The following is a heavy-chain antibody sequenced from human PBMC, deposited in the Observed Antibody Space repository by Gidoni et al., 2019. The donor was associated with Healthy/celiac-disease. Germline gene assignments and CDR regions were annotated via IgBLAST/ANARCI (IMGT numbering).Heavy chain of an antibody. D-gene: IGHD6-19*01. CDR2: SGST. CDR3: ASWGIAVAGTNY. V-gene: IGHV4-4*02. J-gene: IGHJ4*02. Sequence: SGSTNYNPSLKSRVTISVDKSKNQFSLKLSSVTAADTAVYYCASWGIAVAGTNYWGQGTLVTVSS.